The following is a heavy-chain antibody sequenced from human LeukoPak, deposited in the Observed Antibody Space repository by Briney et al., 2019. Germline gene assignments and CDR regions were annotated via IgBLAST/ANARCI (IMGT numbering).Heavy chain of an antibody. CDR1: GFTFGDYA. J-gene: IGHJ4*02. V-gene: IGHV3-9*01. Sequence: GGSLRLSCATSGFTFGDYAMHWVRLAPGKGLEWVSGISRNSDSVGYADSVKGRFTISRDNAKSSLSLQMNSLRAEDTAVYYCVKVDSNSWYLGFDYWGQGTLVTVSS. CDR3: VKVDSNSWYLGFDY. D-gene: IGHD6-13*01. CDR2: ISRNSDSV.